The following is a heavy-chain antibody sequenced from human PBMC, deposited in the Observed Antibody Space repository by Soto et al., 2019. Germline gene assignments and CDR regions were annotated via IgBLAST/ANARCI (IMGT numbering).Heavy chain of an antibody. CDR2: INHSGST. V-gene: IGHV4-34*01. CDR1: GGSFSGYY. J-gene: IGHJ4*02. Sequence: QVQLQQWGAGLLKPSETLSLTCAVYGGSFSGYYWSWIRQPPGKGLEGIGEINHSGSTNYNPSITSRVTKSVDTPKNQFSLKLSSVTAADTAVYYFARGKGSVAYWGQGTLVTVSS. CDR3: ARGKGSVAY.